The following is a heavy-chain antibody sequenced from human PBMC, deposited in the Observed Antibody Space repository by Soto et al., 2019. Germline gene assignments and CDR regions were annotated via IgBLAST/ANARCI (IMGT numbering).Heavy chain of an antibody. CDR2: IYANEST. Sequence: QVQLQESGPGLVKPSGTLSLTCTVSGDSIGSSSHWWCWVRQPPGKGLEWIGEIYANESTNHNSTLKSRATMSVDESSRQFSLRLTSVTAADTAVYFCARTSSTGGSLDYWGQGTLVTVSS. CDR3: ARTSSTGGSLDY. D-gene: IGHD4-17*01. CDR1: GDSIGSSSHW. J-gene: IGHJ4*02. V-gene: IGHV4-4*02.